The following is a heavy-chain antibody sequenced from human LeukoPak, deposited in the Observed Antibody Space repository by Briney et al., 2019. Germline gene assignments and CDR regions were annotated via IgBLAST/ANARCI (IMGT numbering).Heavy chain of an antibody. V-gene: IGHV4-61*01. Sequence: SETLSLTCTVSGGSIGGNSYRSWIRQPPGKGLEWIGYIYYSGSTNYNPSLKSRVTISVDTSKNQFSLKLSSVTAADTAVYYCARDASIAVAGTDIWGQGTMVTVSS. CDR3: ARDASIAVAGTDI. J-gene: IGHJ3*02. CDR1: GGSIGGNSY. CDR2: IYYSGST. D-gene: IGHD6-19*01.